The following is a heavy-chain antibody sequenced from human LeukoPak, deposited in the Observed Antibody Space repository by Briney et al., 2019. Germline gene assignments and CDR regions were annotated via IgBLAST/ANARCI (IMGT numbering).Heavy chain of an antibody. V-gene: IGHV4-34*01. CDR3: ARGPYYYDSSTHYFDY. Sequence: SETLSLTCAVYGGSFSGYYWSWIRQPPGKGLEWIGEINHSGSTNYNPSLKSRVTISVDTSKNQFSLKLNSVTAADTAVYYCARGPYYYDSSTHYFDYWGQGTLVTVSS. CDR1: GGSFSGYY. CDR2: INHSGST. J-gene: IGHJ4*02. D-gene: IGHD3-22*01.